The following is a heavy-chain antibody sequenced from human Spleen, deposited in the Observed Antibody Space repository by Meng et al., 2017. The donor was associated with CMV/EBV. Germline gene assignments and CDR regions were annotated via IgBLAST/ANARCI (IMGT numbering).Heavy chain of an antibody. CDR1: GGSFSDYS. CDR3: ARTRTIFGVVVPSRERSFDY. CDR2: INHSGST. J-gene: IGHJ4*02. V-gene: IGHV4-34*01. Sequence: SETLSLTCAVYGGSFSDYSCSWIRQSPGRGLEWIGEINHSGSTNYKPSLKSRVTISVDTSKNQFSLKLSSVTAADTAVYYCARTRTIFGVVVPSRERSFDYWGQGALVTVSS. D-gene: IGHD3-3*01.